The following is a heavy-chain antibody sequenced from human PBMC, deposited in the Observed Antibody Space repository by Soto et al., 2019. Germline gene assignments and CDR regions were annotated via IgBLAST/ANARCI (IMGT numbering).Heavy chain of an antibody. CDR3: ARFQRGSNSGPDY. Sequence: PGGSLRLSCAASGFTVSNNYMSWVRQPPGKGLEWVSVLYSGGNTHYADSVKGRFTISRDNSKNTLYLQMSSLRADDTAVYYCARFQRGSNSGPDYWGQGTLVTV. V-gene: IGHV3-53*01. D-gene: IGHD5-12*01. CDR1: GFTVSNNY. CDR2: LYSGGNT. J-gene: IGHJ4*02.